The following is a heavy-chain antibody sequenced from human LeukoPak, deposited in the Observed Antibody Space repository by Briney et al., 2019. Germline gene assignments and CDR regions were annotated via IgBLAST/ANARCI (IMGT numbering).Heavy chain of an antibody. CDR2: IYHSGST. Sequence: SETLSLTCTVSGGSISSYYRSWIRQPPGKGLEWIGSIYHSGSTNYNPSLKSRVTISVDTSKNQFSLELRSVTAADTAVYYCARENGYKYDYWGQGTLVTVSS. J-gene: IGHJ4*02. CDR1: GGSISSYY. CDR3: ARENGYKYDY. D-gene: IGHD5-24*01. V-gene: IGHV4-59*01.